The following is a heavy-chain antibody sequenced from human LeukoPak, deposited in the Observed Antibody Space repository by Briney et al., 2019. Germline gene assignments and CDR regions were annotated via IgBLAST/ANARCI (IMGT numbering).Heavy chain of an antibody. CDR1: GLTFSSSW. Sequence: GGPLRLSCAVSGLTFSSSWMDWVRQAPGKGLEWVAHINPDGRDTYYVDSVKGRFTISRDNAQNSMYLQMNSLRVEDTAVYYCTSWGDTTAEYFQRWGQGTLVTVSS. CDR3: TSWGDTTAEYFQR. D-gene: IGHD2-21*02. J-gene: IGHJ1*01. V-gene: IGHV3-7*01. CDR2: INPDGRDT.